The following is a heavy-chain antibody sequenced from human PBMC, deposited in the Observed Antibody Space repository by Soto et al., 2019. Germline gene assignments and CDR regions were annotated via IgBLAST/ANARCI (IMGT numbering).Heavy chain of an antibody. CDR2: IYYSGST. D-gene: IGHD5-12*01. Sequence: QVQLQESGPGLVKPSQTLSLTCTVSGGSISSGGYYWSWIRQHPGKGLEWIGYIYYSGSTYYNPSLKSRVTISVDTSKNQFSLKMSSVTAADTAVYYCAASCVACGGFNYYGMDVWGQGTTVAVSS. J-gene: IGHJ6*02. CDR3: AASCVACGGFNYYGMDV. CDR1: GGSISSGGYY. V-gene: IGHV4-31*03.